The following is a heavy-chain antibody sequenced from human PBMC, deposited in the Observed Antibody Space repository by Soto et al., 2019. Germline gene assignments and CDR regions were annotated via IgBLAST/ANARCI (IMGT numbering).Heavy chain of an antibody. CDR2: ISYDGSNK. D-gene: IGHD2-2*01. CDR3: AKKLPEAGSHFAFDI. V-gene: IGHV3-30*18. CDR1: GFTFSSYG. Sequence: PGGLLRLSCAASGFTFSSYGMHWVRQAPGKGLEWVAVISYDGSNKYYADSVKGRFTISRDNSKNTLYLQMNSLRAEDTAVYYCAKKLPEAGSHFAFDIWGHGTMVTVSS. J-gene: IGHJ3*02.